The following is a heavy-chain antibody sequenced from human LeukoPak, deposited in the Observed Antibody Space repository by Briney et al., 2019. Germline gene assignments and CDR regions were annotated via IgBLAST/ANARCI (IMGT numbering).Heavy chain of an antibody. V-gene: IGHV1-46*01. CDR1: GYTFTSYY. J-gene: IGHJ4*02. CDR2: ISPSGGST. CDR3: AREEEPGDYVSIPDY. Sequence: ASVKVSCKASGYTFTSYYMHWVRQAPGQGLEWMGIISPSGGSTSYAQKFQGRATMTRDMSTSTVYMELSSLRSEDTAVYYCAREEEPGDYVSIPDYWGQGTLVTVSS. D-gene: IGHD4-17*01.